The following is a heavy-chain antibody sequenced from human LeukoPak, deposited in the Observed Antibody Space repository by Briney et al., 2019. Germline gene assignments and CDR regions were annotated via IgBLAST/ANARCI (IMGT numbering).Heavy chain of an antibody. V-gene: IGHV4-34*01. J-gene: IGHJ4*02. Sequence: SETLSLTCGVSGGSFSGYYWSWIRQPPGKGLEWIGEIDHSGSTNYNPSLKSRVTISVDTSKNQFSLKLSSVTAADTAVYYCARLGWYNSVSDYWGQGTLVTVSS. D-gene: IGHD6-19*01. CDR3: ARLGWYNSVSDY. CDR2: IDHSGST. CDR1: GGSFSGYY.